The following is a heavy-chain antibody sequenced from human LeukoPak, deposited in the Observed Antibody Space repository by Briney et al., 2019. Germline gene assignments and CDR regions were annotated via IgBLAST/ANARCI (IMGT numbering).Heavy chain of an antibody. CDR2: IKQDGSEK. V-gene: IGHV3-7*01. CDR1: GFTFSSYW. D-gene: IGHD6-19*01. Sequence: GGSLRLSCAASGFTFSSYWMSWVRQAPGKGLEWVANIKQDGSEKYYVDSVKGRFTISRDNAKNSLYLQMNSLRAEDTAVYYCAKGGSGWYPAFDYWGQGTLVTVSS. CDR3: AKGGSGWYPAFDY. J-gene: IGHJ4*02.